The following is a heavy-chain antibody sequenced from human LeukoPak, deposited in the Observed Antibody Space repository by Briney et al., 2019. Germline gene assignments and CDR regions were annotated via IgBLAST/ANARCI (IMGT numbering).Heavy chain of an antibody. Sequence: ASVKVSCKASGYTFTGYYIHWVRQAPGQGLEWMGWINPNSGGTNYAQKFQGRVTMTRDTSISTAYMELSRLRSDDTAVSYCARALSVAAQYYYYGMDVWGQGTTVTVSS. CDR2: INPNSGGT. V-gene: IGHV1-2*02. D-gene: IGHD6-19*01. CDR1: GYTFTGYY. CDR3: ARALSVAAQYYYYGMDV. J-gene: IGHJ6*02.